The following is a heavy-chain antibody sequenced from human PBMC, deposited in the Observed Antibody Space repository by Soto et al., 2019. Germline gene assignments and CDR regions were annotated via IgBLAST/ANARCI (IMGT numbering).Heavy chain of an antibody. CDR2: IYNDGTYS. CDR3: TRGPRPISTGTGAY. Sequence: GGSLRLSCAASGFIFKMYWMHWVRQSPGKGLVWISRIYNDGTYSDYADSVRGRFTISRDNVNDTLYLQMNNLRAEDSGLYYCTRGPRPISTGTGAYWGQGTQVTAPQ. V-gene: IGHV3-74*01. D-gene: IGHD3-10*01. J-gene: IGHJ4*02. CDR1: GFIFKMYW.